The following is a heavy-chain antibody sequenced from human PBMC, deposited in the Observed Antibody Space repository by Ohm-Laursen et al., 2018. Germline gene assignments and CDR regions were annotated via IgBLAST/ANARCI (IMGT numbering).Heavy chain of an antibody. Sequence: SDTLSLTCTVSGGSISSSSYYWGWIRQPPGKGLEWIGSIYYSGSTYYNPSLKSLVTISVDTSKNQFSLKLSSVTAADTAVYYCARDSATVGSSSSEWAFYYDKDVWGQGTTVTVSS. V-gene: IGHV4-39*07. J-gene: IGHJ6*02. CDR3: ARDSATVGSSSSEWAFYYDKDV. CDR1: GGSISSSSYY. D-gene: IGHD6-6*01. CDR2: IYYSGST.